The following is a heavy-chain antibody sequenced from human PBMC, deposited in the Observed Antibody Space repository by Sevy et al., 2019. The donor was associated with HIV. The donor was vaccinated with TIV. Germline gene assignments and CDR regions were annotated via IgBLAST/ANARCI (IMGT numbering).Heavy chain of an antibody. Sequence: GGSLRLSCAASGFTFSIYAMSWVRQAPGKGLEWVSVISITGGSTYYADSVTGRFTISRDNSNNTLYLQMNTLRAEDTAVYYCAKDRVSGTYYTGDFDYWGQGTLVTVSS. D-gene: IGHD3-10*01. J-gene: IGHJ4*02. CDR1: GFTFSIYA. CDR3: AKDRVSGTYYTGDFDY. CDR2: ISITGGST. V-gene: IGHV3-23*01.